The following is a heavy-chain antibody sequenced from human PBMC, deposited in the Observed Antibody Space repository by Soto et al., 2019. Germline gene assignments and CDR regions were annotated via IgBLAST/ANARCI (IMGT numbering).Heavy chain of an antibody. Sequence: GGSLRLSCAASGFTFSSYAMSWVRQAPGKGLEWVSAISGSDGSTYYADSVKGRFTISRDNSKNTLYLQMNSLRAEDTAVYYCAKAPPSSGWPYYMDVWGKGTTVTVSS. J-gene: IGHJ6*03. D-gene: IGHD6-19*01. CDR2: ISGSDGST. CDR3: AKAPPSSGWPYYMDV. V-gene: IGHV3-23*01. CDR1: GFTFSSYA.